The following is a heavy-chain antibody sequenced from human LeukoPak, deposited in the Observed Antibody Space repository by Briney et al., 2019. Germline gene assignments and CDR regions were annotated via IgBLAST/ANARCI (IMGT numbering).Heavy chain of an antibody. V-gene: IGHV3-7*02. D-gene: IGHD6-19*01. J-gene: IGHJ4*02. CDR2: IKHDGSQK. CDR1: GFTFSTYW. Sequence: GGSLRLSCAASGFTFSTYWMTWVRQAPGKGLEWVANIKHDGSQKYSVDSMKGRFTISRDNAKSSLYLQMNSLRAEDTAVYFCAKPRYPAGWHHFDYWGQGSLVTVSS. CDR3: AKPRYPAGWHHFDY.